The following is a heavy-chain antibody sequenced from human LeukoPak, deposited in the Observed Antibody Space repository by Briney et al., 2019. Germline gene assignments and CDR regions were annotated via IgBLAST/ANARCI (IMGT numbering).Heavy chain of an antibody. CDR2: ISYDGSNK. Sequence: PGGSLSLSCAASGFTFSSYGMHWVRQAPGKGLEWVAVISYDGSNKYYADSVKVRFTISRDNSKNTLYLQMNSLRAEDTAVYYCAKASGRYYYYYMDVWGKGTTVTVSS. J-gene: IGHJ6*03. V-gene: IGHV3-30*18. CDR3: AKASGRYYYYYMDV. CDR1: GFTFSSYG. D-gene: IGHD2-15*01.